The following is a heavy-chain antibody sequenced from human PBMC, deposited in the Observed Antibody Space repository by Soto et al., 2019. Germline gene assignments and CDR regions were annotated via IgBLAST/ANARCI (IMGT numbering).Heavy chain of an antibody. V-gene: IGHV3-74*01. J-gene: IGHJ5*02. CDR3: VRDGPCITTNCYGNWVAP. D-gene: IGHD2-2*01. CDR2: INSDASHT. Sequence: EVQLVESGGGLVQPGGSLRLSCAASGFTFSTYWMHWIRQVPGKGLEWVSRINSDASHTYYADSVKGRFTISRDNAKNTMHLEMTSLRAEDTALYECVRDGPCITTNCYGNWVAPCGHGTLVTVSS. CDR1: GFTFSTYW.